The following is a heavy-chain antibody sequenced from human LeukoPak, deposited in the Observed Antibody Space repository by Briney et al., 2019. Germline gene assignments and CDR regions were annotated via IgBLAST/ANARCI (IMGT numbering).Heavy chain of an antibody. V-gene: IGHV4-39*07. CDR3: ARESREDEGWQHPPNYFDP. CDR1: GGSISSSDFY. D-gene: IGHD5-24*01. Sequence: SETLSLTCTVSGGSISSSDFYWGWIRQPPGKGLEWIGSIYYSGNTYYNPSLKSRVTISVDTSKNQFSLNLSPVTAADTAVYYCARESREDEGWQHPPNYFDPWGQGILVTVSS. J-gene: IGHJ5*02. CDR2: IYYSGNT.